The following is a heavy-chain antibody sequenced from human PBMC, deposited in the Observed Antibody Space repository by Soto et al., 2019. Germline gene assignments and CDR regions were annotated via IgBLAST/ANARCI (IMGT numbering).Heavy chain of an antibody. V-gene: IGHV4-61*01. Sequence: QVQLQESGPGLVKPSETLSLTCTVSGGFVSSASYFWSWIRQPPGKEMEFIAYVYYTGTTKYSPSLKSRASISLDTSKNQFSLNLSSVTTADTAIYYCARMRFGEVPYLFDPWGQGILVTV. J-gene: IGHJ5*02. CDR3: ARMRFGEVPYLFDP. CDR1: GGFVSSASYF. D-gene: IGHD3-3*01. CDR2: VYYTGTT.